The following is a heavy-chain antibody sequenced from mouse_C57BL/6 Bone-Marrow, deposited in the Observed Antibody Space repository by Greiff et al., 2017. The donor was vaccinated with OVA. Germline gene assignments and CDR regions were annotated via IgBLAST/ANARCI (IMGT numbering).Heavy chain of an antibody. V-gene: IGHV5-12*01. CDR2: ISNGGGST. D-gene: IGHD1-1*01. CDR3: ARDYYGSSYWYFDV. CDR1: GFTFSDYY. Sequence: EVQLVESGGGLVQPGGSLKLSCAASGFTFSDYYMYWVRQTPEKRLEWVAYISNGGGSTYYPATVKGRFTISRDNAKNTLYLQRSRLKSEDTAMYYCARDYYGSSYWYFDVWGTGTTVTVSS. J-gene: IGHJ1*03.